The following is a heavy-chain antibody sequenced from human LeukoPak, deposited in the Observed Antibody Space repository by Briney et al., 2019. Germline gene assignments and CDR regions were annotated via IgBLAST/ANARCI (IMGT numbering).Heavy chain of an antibody. Sequence: GGSLRLSCEASGFTFSSYGMHWVRQAPGKGLEWGTFIRPDGSNKNYADSVKGRFTISRDNSKNTLYLQMNSLRAEDTAVYYCAKDRHGDYIWDYWGQGTLVSVSS. J-gene: IGHJ4*02. D-gene: IGHD4-17*01. CDR1: GFTFSSYG. V-gene: IGHV3-30*02. CDR3: AKDRHGDYIWDY. CDR2: IRPDGSNK.